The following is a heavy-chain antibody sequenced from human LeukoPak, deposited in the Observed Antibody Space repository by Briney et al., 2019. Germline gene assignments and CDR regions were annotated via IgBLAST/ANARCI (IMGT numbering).Heavy chain of an antibody. D-gene: IGHD3-10*01. V-gene: IGHV4-59*01. J-gene: IGHJ5*02. Sequence: SSETLSLTCTVSGVPISNYYWNWIRQSPGKGLEWIGYVYYSGTTDYNPFLQSRVTISVDMSKNQFSLELSSVTAADTAVYYCARGGVVGTMLRGINWFDPWGQGTLAAVYS. CDR2: VYYSGTT. CDR1: GVPISNYY. CDR3: ARGGVVGTMLRGINWFDP.